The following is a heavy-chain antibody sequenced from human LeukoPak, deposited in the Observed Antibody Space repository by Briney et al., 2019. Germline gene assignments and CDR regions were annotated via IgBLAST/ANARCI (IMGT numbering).Heavy chain of an antibody. CDR3: ARAKPVPTVSFDP. V-gene: IGHV1-8*01. J-gene: IGHJ5*02. CDR2: INPNSLIP. D-gene: IGHD4-17*01. CDR1: GYTLIDYD. Sequence: GASVTVSFKASGYTLIDYDINWVRQAPGQGLEYMGWINPNSLIPGYARKFRGRVTLTMDTSIRTAYMELTGPTYDDTAMYYCARAKPVPTVSFDPWGQGTLVTVSS.